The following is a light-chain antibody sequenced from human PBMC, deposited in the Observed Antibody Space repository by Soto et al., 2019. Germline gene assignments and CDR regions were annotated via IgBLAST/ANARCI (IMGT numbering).Light chain of an antibody. Sequence: DLQMTQSPSSVSASVGDRVTITCRASRGISSWLAWYQQKPGKAPKLLIYAASTLQSGVPSRFSGSGSGTDFTLTISSLQPEDFATYYCQQANSFPPLFTFGPGTKVDFK. CDR3: QQANSFPPLFT. V-gene: IGKV1-12*01. CDR2: AAS. J-gene: IGKJ3*01. CDR1: RGISSW.